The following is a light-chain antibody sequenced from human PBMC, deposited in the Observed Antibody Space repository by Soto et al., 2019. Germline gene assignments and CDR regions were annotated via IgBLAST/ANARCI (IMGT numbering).Light chain of an antibody. CDR2: EAY. J-gene: IGLJ1*01. Sequence: QSVLTQPASVSGSPGQSITISCTATSTDVGSHKLVSWYQQYPGNAPKLIIFEAYKRPSGVSNRFSGSKSGSTASLTISGLQAEDEADYYCCSNAVGSTYVFGTGTKVTVL. V-gene: IGLV2-23*01. CDR3: CSNAVGSTYV. CDR1: STDVGSHKL.